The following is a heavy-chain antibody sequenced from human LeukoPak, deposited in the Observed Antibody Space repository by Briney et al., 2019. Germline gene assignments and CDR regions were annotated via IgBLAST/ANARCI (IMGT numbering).Heavy chain of an antibody. CDR2: INPSGGNT. CDR1: GYTFTNYY. CDR3: ARGPHIRTYDRDNWFDP. V-gene: IGHV1-46*01. D-gene: IGHD3-3*01. J-gene: IGHJ5*02. Sequence: ASVKVSCKASGYTFTNYYIYWVRQAPRQGLEWMGIINPSGGNTNYAQKFQGRVTMTRDMSTSTVYMELSGLRSEDTAVYYCARGPHIRTYDRDNWFDPWGQGTLVTVSS.